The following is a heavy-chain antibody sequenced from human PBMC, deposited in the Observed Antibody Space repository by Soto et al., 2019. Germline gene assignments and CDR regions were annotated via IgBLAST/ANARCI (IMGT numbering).Heavy chain of an antibody. CDR2: VYYTGTT. CDR3: ARDLAAAPRAFDY. Sequence: SETLSLTCTVSGGSISSYFYIWVRQPPGKGLEWIGSVYYTGTTDYNPSLKSRVTISVDTSKTQFSLNLRSVTAADTAVYYCARDLAAAPRAFDYWGRGTLVTVSS. J-gene: IGHJ4*02. V-gene: IGHV4-59*01. CDR1: GGSISSYF. D-gene: IGHD6-13*01.